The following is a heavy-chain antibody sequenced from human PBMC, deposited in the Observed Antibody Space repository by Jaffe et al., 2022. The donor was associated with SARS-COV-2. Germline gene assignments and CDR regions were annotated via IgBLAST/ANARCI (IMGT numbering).Heavy chain of an antibody. J-gene: IGHJ6*02. CDR3: AREWLRRWYYYYGMDV. CDR2: IYYSGST. V-gene: IGHV4-39*02. Sequence: QLQLQESGPGLVKPSETLSLTCTVSGGSISSSSYYWGWIRQPPGKGLEWIGSIYYSGSTYYNPSLKSRVTISVDTSKNQFSLKLSSVTAADTAVYYCAREWLRRWYYYYGMDVWGQGTTVTVSS. CDR1: GGSISSSSYY. D-gene: IGHD5-12*01.